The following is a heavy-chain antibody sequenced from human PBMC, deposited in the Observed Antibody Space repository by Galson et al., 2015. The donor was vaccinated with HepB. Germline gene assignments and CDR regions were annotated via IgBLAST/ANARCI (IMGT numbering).Heavy chain of an antibody. CDR1: GFTFSGHW. CDR2: MKYDGSEK. CDR3: AWRNNMNV. J-gene: IGHJ6*04. V-gene: IGHV3-7*03. Sequence: SLRLSCAASGFTFSGHWMNWVRQAPGKGLEWVANMKYDGSEKNYVDSVKGRFAISRDNAKNSLSLQMNSLRAEDTAVYYCAWRNNMNVWGKGTTVTVSS.